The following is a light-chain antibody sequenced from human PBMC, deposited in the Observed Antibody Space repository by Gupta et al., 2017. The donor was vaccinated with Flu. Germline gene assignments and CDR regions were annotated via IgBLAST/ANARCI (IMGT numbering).Light chain of an antibody. V-gene: IGLV2-14*01. CDR1: SSDVGAYNH. CDR2: EVA. Sequence: QSALTQPASVSGSPGQSITISCTGTSSDVGAYNHVSWYQQHPGKAPKLMIYEVANRPSGVSDRVSGSKSDNTASLTISGLQAEDEADYYCSSYTRTTTWVFGGGTKLTVL. J-gene: IGLJ3*02. CDR3: SSYTRTTTWV.